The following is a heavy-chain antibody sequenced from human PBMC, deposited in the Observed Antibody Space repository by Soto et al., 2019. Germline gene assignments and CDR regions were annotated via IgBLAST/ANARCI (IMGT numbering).Heavy chain of an antibody. J-gene: IGHJ6*02. CDR2: IKEDGSET. Sequence: EVQVVESGGGLVQPGGSLRLSCAASGFTLSSYWMTWVRQAPGKGLEWVANIKEDGSETYYVDSVKGRFTISRDNAKNSLYLQLNSLRAEDTAVYYCAREVVVWVGEFLEDYYYHGMDVWGQGTTVTVSS. CDR3: AREVVVWVGEFLEDYYYHGMDV. D-gene: IGHD3-10*01. CDR1: GFTLSSYW. V-gene: IGHV3-7*05.